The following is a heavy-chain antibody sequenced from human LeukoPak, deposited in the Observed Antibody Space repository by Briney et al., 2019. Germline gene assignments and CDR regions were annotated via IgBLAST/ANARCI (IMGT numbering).Heavy chain of an antibody. CDR3: ARPVRSSSWYQY. Sequence: ASETLSLTCAVYGGSFSGYYWSWIRQPPGKGLEWIGEINHSGSTNYNPSLKSRVTISVDTSKNQFSLKLSSVTAADTAVYYCARPVRSSSWYQYWGQGTLVTVSS. J-gene: IGHJ4*02. CDR1: GGSFSGYY. V-gene: IGHV4-34*01. CDR2: INHSGST. D-gene: IGHD6-13*01.